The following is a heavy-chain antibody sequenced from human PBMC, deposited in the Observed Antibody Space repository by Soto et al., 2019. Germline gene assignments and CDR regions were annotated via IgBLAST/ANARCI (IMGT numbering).Heavy chain of an antibody. CDR1: GFTFTSSA. CDR2: IVVGSGNT. J-gene: IGHJ5*02. D-gene: IGHD3-22*01. Sequence: GASVKVSCKASGFTFTSSAVQWVRQARGQRLEWIGWIVVGSGNTNYAQKFQERVTITRDMSTSTAYMELSSLRSEDTAVYYCAADFRSYYDSSGYSPWFDPWGQGTLVTVSA. V-gene: IGHV1-58*01. CDR3: AADFRSYYDSSGYSPWFDP.